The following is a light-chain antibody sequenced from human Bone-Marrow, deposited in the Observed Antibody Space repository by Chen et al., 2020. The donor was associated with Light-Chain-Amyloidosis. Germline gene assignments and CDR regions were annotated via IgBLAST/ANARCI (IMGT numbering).Light chain of an antibody. J-gene: IGLJ2*01. CDR3: QSADSSGTYEVI. V-gene: IGLV3-25*03. Sequence: SYELPQPPSVSVSPGQTARITCSGDDLPTQYAYWYQQKPGQAPVLVVNRDHERPPGISERFSGSSSGTTATLTISGVQAEDEADYHCQSADSSGTYEVIFGGGTKLTVL. CDR2: RDH. CDR1: DLPTQY.